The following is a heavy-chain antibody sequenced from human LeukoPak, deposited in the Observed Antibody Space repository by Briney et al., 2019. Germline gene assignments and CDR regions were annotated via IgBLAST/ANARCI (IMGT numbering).Heavy chain of an antibody. CDR1: GFTFSSYA. V-gene: IGHV3-23*01. D-gene: IGHD1-1*01. CDR3: AKDSLYNWNDGDYYYYMDV. J-gene: IGHJ6*03. CDR2: TNGSGGST. Sequence: GWSLTLSCAASGFTFSSYAMSWVRQAPAKGLEWVSATNGSGGSTYYADSVKGRFTISRDNSKDTLYLQMNSLRAEDTAVYYCAKDSLYNWNDGDYYYYMDVWGKGTTVTVSS.